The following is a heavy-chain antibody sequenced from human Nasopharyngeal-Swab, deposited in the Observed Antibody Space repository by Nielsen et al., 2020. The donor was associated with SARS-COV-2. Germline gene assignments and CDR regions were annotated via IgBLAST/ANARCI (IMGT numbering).Heavy chain of an antibody. D-gene: IGHD4-17*01. Sequence: SETLSLTCAVYGGSFSGYYWSWIRQPPGMGLEWIGEINHSGSTNYNPSLKSRVTISVDTSKNQFSLKLSSVTAADTAVYYCARGGWGDYPDYWGQGTLVTVSS. CDR2: INHSGST. J-gene: IGHJ4*02. V-gene: IGHV4-34*01. CDR3: ARGGWGDYPDY. CDR1: GGSFSGYY.